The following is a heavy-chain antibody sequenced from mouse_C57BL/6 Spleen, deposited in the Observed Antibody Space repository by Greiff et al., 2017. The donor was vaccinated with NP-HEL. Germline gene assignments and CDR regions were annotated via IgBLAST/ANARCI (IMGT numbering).Heavy chain of an antibody. CDR2: INPNNGGT. D-gene: IGHD2-5*01. CDR1: GYTFTDYY. J-gene: IGHJ2*01. Sequence: EVQLQQSGPELVKPGASVKISCKASGYTFTDYYMNWVKQSHGKSLEWIGDINPNNGGTSYNQKFKGKATLTVDKSSSTAYMELRSLTSEDSAVYYCARHYSTLYYFDYWGQGTTLTVSS. CDR3: ARHYSTLYYFDY. V-gene: IGHV1-26*01.